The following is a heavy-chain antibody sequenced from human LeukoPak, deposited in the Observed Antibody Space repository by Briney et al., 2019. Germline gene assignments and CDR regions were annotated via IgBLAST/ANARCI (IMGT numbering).Heavy chain of an antibody. J-gene: IGHJ4*02. Sequence: GASVKVSCKASGYTFTGYYMHWVRQAPGQGLEWMGWINPNSGGTNYAQKFQGRVTMTRDTSISTAYMELSRLRSDDTAVYYCARSGADSSGYYGFDYWGQGTLVTVSS. CDR2: INPNSGGT. CDR1: GYTFTGYY. CDR3: ARSGADSSGYYGFDY. V-gene: IGHV1-2*02. D-gene: IGHD3-22*01.